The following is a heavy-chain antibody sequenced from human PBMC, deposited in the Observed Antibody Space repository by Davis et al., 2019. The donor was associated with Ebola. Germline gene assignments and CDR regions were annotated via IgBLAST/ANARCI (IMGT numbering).Heavy chain of an antibody. D-gene: IGHD3-16*01. CDR3: ARSLMITFGGAKGAFDI. CDR2: INHSGST. Sequence: SETLSLTCTVSGGSTSSSSYYWGWIRQPPGKGLEWIGEINHSGSTNYNPSLKSRVTISVDTSKNQFSLKLSSVTAADTAVYYCARSLMITFGGAKGAFDIWGQGTMVTVSS. V-gene: IGHV4-39*07. CDR1: GGSTSSSSYY. J-gene: IGHJ3*02.